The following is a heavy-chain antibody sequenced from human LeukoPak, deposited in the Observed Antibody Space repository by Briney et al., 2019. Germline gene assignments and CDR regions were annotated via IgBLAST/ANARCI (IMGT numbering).Heavy chain of an antibody. J-gene: IGHJ3*02. Sequence: SETLSLTCTVSGGSISSYYWSWIRQPPGKGLEWTGYIYYSGSTNYNPSLKSRVTISVDTSKNQFSLKLSSVTAADTAVYYCARTLYGDYGFDAFDIWGQGTMVTVSS. D-gene: IGHD4-17*01. CDR3: ARTLYGDYGFDAFDI. CDR1: GGSISSYY. V-gene: IGHV4-59*01. CDR2: IYYSGST.